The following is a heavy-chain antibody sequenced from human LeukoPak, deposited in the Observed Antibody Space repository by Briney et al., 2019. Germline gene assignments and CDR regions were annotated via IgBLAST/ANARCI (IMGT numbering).Heavy chain of an antibody. Sequence: PGGSLRLSCAASGFRFSSYWMSWVRQAPGKGLEWVANINQDGTEKYYVDSVKGRFTISRDNAKNSLSLQMNSLRVEDTAVYYCARDGMPLDYWGQGTLVTVSS. CDR2: INQDGTEK. CDR3: ARDGMPLDY. CDR1: GFRFSSYW. D-gene: IGHD1-1*01. V-gene: IGHV3-7*04. J-gene: IGHJ4*02.